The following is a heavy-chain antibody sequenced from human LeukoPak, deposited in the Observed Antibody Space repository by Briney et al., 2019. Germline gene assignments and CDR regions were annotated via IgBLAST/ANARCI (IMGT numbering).Heavy chain of an antibody. Sequence: GGSLRLSCAASGFTFSNYAMSWVRQAPGKGLEWVSGIHSDGTIYYADSVKGRFTISRDNSKNTLYLQMKSLTAEDAAIYYCAKRYFGNYYFDFWGQGTLVTVSS. CDR2: IHSDGTI. V-gene: IGHV3-23*01. CDR1: GFTFSNYA. D-gene: IGHD3-9*01. J-gene: IGHJ4*02. CDR3: AKRYFGNYYFDF.